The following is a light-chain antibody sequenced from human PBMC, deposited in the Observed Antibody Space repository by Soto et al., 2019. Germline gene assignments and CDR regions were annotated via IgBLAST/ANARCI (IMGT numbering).Light chain of an antibody. Sequence: AFQMTQSPSSLSASVGDRVTITCRASQDIRNDLGWYQQKPGKAPRLLIYAASILQSGVPSRFSGSGSGTDFTLTIASLQPDDFATYYCQQYETFSGTFGPGTKVDIK. V-gene: IGKV1-6*01. CDR1: QDIRND. CDR2: AAS. J-gene: IGKJ1*01. CDR3: QQYETFSGT.